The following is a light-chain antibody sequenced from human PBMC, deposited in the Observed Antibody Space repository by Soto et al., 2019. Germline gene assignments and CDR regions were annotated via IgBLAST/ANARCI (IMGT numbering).Light chain of an antibody. V-gene: IGLV2-14*03. CDR2: DVN. Sequence: QSVLAQPASVSGSPGQSMTISCTGTSNDVGHFNYVPWFQQHPGKAPKLLIFDVNNWPSGVSDRFSGSKSGNTASLTISGLQPEDEADYYCTSFTTSDTFVFGSGTRSPS. CDR1: SNDVGHFNY. CDR3: TSFTTSDTFV. J-gene: IGLJ1*01.